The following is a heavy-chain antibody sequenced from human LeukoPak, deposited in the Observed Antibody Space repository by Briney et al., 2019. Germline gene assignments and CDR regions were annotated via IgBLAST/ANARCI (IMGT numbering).Heavy chain of an antibody. Sequence: SETLSLTCAVSGGSFIGYSWSWIRQTPGKGLEWIGEIHHSGTTNYNPSLKSRVTISMDTSKNQFSLELSSVTAADTALYYCARTQFLYFFDYWGQGTLVTVSS. V-gene: IGHV4-34*01. D-gene: IGHD3-9*01. J-gene: IGHJ4*02. CDR3: ARTQFLYFFDY. CDR2: IHHSGTT. CDR1: GGSFIGYS.